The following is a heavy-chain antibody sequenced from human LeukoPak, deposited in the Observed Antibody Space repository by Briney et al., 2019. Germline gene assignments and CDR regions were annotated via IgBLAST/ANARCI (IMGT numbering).Heavy chain of an antibody. J-gene: IGHJ4*02. CDR2: ISSSSSYI. D-gene: IGHD3-10*01. CDR1: GFTFSSYA. Sequence: GGSLRLSCAASGFTFSSYAMSCVRQAPGKGLEWVSSISSSSSYIYYADSVKGRFTIPRDNAKNSLYLQMNSLRAEDTAVYYCARTYYYGSGSYSDYWGQGTLVTVSS. V-gene: IGHV3-21*01. CDR3: ARTYYYGSGSYSDY.